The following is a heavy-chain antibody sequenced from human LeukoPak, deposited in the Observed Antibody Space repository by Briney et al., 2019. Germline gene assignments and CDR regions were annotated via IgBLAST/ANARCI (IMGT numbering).Heavy chain of an antibody. J-gene: IGHJ4*02. CDR3: ARSRYYDFWSGYYSDY. D-gene: IGHD3-3*01. Sequence: LQTLSLTCAVSGGSISSGGYSWSWIRQPPGKGLEWIGYIYHSGSTYYNPSLKSRVTISVDRSKNQFSLKLSSVTAADTAVYYCARSRYYDFWSGYYSDYWGQGTLVTVSS. CDR2: IYHSGST. CDR1: GGSISSGGYS. V-gene: IGHV4-30-2*01.